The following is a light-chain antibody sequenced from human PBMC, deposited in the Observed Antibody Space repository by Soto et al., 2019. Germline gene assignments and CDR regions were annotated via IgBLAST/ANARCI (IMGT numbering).Light chain of an antibody. J-gene: IGKJ5*01. CDR1: QGIRND. CDR3: QQYSHLIT. V-gene: IGKV1-33*01. CDR2: DAS. Sequence: EIQMTQSPSSLSASVGGRVTITCRASQGIRNDLGWYQQKPGKAPKRLIYDASNLETGVPSRFSGSGSGTDFTFTISSLQPEDIATYYCQQYSHLITFGQGTRLEIK.